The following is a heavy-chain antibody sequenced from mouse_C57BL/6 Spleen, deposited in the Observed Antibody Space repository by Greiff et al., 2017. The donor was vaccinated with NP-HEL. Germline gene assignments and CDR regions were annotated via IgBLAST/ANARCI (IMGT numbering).Heavy chain of an antibody. V-gene: IGHV1-62-2*01. J-gene: IGHJ1*03. CDR3: ARHEADYGSSKGYFDV. CDR2: FYPGSGSI. Sequence: QVHVKQSGAELVKPGASVKLSCKASGYTFTEYTIHWVKQRSGQGLEWIGWFYPGSGSIKYNEKFKDKATLTADKSSSTVYMELSRLTSEDSAVYFCARHEADYGSSKGYFDVWGTGTTVTVSS. D-gene: IGHD1-1*01. CDR1: GYTFTEYT.